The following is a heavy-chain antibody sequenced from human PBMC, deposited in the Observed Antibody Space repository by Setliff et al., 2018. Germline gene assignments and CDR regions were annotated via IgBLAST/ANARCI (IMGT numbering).Heavy chain of an antibody. V-gene: IGHV2-70*04. CDR3: ARLPPLVQNNGASNHTFDV. D-gene: IGHD6-6*01. CDR1: GFSLSTTETH. Sequence: PTLVTPTQTLTLTCTFSGFSLSTTETHVSWIRQPPGKAPEWLARLDWDDDKFYDTSLRSRLTLSKDTSKNQVILTMTNMDPADTATYYCARLPPLVQNNGASNHTFDVWGPGAVVTVSS. J-gene: IGHJ3*01. CDR2: LDWDDDK.